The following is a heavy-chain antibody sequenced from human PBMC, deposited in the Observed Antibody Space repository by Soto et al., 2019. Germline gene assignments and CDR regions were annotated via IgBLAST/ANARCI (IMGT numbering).Heavy chain of an antibody. CDR2: ISTTGVT. CDR3: ARHGGDVVMVRD. CDR1: GGSLGDVY. J-gene: IGHJ4*02. Sequence: QVKLQESGRGLVKPSETLSLSCTVSGGSLGDVYWTWIRQPPGKEMEWIGYISTTGVTNYSPSLKGRVTMSTDTSKNKFSLNLSSVTAADTAIYFCARHGGDVVMVRDWGQGIQVTVSS. D-gene: IGHD2-21*01. V-gene: IGHV4-59*08.